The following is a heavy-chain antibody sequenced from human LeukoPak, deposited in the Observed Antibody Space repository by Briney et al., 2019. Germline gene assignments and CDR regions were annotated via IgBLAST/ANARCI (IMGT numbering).Heavy chain of an antibody. D-gene: IGHD1-26*01. CDR3: ARDRWEGTFSDY. V-gene: IGHV4-34*01. CDR1: GGSFSGYY. J-gene: IGHJ4*02. Sequence: SETLSLTCAVYGGSFSGYYWSWIRQPPGKGLEWIGEIDHSGSTNYNPSLKSRVTISVDTSKNQFSLKLSSVTAEDTAVYYCARDRWEGTFSDYWGQGTLVTVSS. CDR2: IDHSGST.